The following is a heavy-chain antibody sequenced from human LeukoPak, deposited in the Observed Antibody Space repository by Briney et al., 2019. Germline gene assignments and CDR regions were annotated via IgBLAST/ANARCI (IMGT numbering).Heavy chain of an antibody. CDR3: ATDALKGSSWYEFLQH. CDR1: GFPFSNYA. D-gene: IGHD6-13*01. J-gene: IGHJ1*01. V-gene: IGHV3-23*01. CDR2: ISGSGVTT. Sequence: PGGSLRLSCAASGFPFSNYAISWVRQAPGKGLEWVSVISGSGVTTYYADFVKGRFTISRDNSKSMLYLQMNSLRGDDTAVYYCATDALKGSSWYEFLQHWGQGTLVTVSS.